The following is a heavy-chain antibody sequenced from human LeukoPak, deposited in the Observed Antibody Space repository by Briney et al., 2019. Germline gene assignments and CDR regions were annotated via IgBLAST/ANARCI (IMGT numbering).Heavy chain of an antibody. Sequence: GGSLRLSCAASGFTFSSYWVNWVRQAPGKGLEWVANINQGGSEKYYVDSVKGRFTISRDNAKNSLYLQMDSLRAEDTAVYYCATVTRGWGQGTLVTVSS. CDR1: GFTFSSYW. CDR3: ATVTRG. V-gene: IGHV3-7*05. CDR2: INQGGSEK. J-gene: IGHJ4*02.